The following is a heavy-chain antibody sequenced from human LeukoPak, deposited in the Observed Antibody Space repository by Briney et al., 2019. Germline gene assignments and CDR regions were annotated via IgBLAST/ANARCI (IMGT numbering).Heavy chain of an antibody. D-gene: IGHD6-13*01. J-gene: IGHJ5*02. Sequence: ASVKVSCKASGYTFTSYGISWVRQAPGKGLEWMGGFDPEDGETIYAQKFQGRVTMTEDTSTDTAYMELSSLRSEDTAVYYCATALGSSSWTNWFDPWGQGTLVTVSS. CDR2: FDPEDGET. CDR3: ATALGSSSWTNWFDP. CDR1: GYTFTSYG. V-gene: IGHV1-24*01.